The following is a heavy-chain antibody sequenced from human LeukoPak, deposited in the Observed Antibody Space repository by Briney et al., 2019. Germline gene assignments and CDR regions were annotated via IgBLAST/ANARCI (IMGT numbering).Heavy chain of an antibody. Sequence: ASVKVSCKASGYTFTSYGISWVRQAPGQGLEWMGWISAYNGNTSYAQKLQGRVTMTTDTSTSTAYMELRSLRSDDTAVYYCARDSIFAMYSSSTDYWGQGTLVTVSS. CDR3: ARDSIFAMYSSSTDY. CDR2: ISAYNGNT. J-gene: IGHJ4*02. V-gene: IGHV1-18*01. CDR1: GYTFTSYG. D-gene: IGHD3-3*01.